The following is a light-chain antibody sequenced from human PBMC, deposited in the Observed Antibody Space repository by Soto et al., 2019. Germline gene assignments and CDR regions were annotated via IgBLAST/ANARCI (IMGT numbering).Light chain of an antibody. Sequence: IPTTQSPSTLSASVGDRAVITCRASQNINKWLAWYQQKPGKAPKFLIYDASTLETGVPSRFSGSGSGTEFTLTISSLRPDDFATYYCQQYNSYWTFGQGTKV. CDR2: DAS. CDR1: QNINKW. J-gene: IGKJ1*01. CDR3: QQYNSYWT. V-gene: IGKV1-5*01.